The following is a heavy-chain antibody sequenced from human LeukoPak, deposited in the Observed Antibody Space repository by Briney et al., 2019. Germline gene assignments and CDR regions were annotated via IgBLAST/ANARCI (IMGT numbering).Heavy chain of an antibody. J-gene: IGHJ4*02. CDR2: IYSSGST. V-gene: IGHV4-4*07. CDR1: GASIDTYH. D-gene: IGHD7-27*01. Sequence: SETLSLTCTVSGASIDTYHWNWIRQPAGKGLEWIGRIYSSGSTNYNPSLKGRVTMSVEASTNQVSLKVTSVTAADTAVYYCASGADAFETSGDYFDYWGQGTLVTVSS. CDR3: ASGADAFETSGDYFDY.